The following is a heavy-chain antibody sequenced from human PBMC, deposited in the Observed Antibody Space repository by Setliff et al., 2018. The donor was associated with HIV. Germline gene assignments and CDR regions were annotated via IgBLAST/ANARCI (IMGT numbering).Heavy chain of an antibody. Sequence: SVKVSCKASGAYAISWMRQAPGQGLEWMGGVIPILNITDYAQKFQDRLTITADESTSTAYMELSSLTSDDTAVYHCARGEGYSSGWFKYYYKALDVWGQGTTVTVSS. D-gene: IGHD6-19*01. CDR1: GAYA. V-gene: IGHV1-69*10. J-gene: IGHJ6*02. CDR3: ARGEGYSSGWFKYYYKALDV. CDR2: VIPILNIT.